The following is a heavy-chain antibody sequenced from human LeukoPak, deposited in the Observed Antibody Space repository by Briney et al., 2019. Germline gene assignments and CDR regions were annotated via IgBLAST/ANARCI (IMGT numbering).Heavy chain of an antibody. Sequence: GGSLRLSCAASGFTLRIYSMNWVRQAPEKVLEWVSFISSTIALINYAISVKGRSTISRDIPRNSLYLQMNSLRAEETAVYYCARHIGGSYTAIDYWGQGNLVTVSS. CDR3: ARHIGGSYTAIDY. V-gene: IGHV3-48*04. CDR1: GFTLRIYS. J-gene: IGHJ4*02. D-gene: IGHD1-26*01. CDR2: ISSTIALI.